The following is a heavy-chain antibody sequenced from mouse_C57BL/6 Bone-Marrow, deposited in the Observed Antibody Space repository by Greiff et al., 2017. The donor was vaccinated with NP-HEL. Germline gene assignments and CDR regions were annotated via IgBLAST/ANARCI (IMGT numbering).Heavy chain of an antibody. J-gene: IGHJ4*01. D-gene: IGHD2-5*01. CDR1: GYAFSSYW. CDR3: ARRDYSNYGYVMDY. Sequence: QVQLQQSGAELVKPGASVKISCKASGYAFSSYWMNWVKQRPGKGLEWIGQIYPGDGDTNYNGKFKGKATLTADKSSSTAYMQLSSLTSEDSAVYFCARRDYSNYGYVMDYWGQGTSVTVSS. CDR2: IYPGDGDT. V-gene: IGHV1-80*01.